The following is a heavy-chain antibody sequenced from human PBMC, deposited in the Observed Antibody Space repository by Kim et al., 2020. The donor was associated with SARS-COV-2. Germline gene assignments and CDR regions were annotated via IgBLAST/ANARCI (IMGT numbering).Heavy chain of an antibody. CDR3: ARDFTPEHCTTYSCPRGGWLDP. V-gene: IGHV1-18*01. D-gene: IGHD2-8*01. CDR2: INPYNRNT. Sequence: ASVKVSCKASGYTFTNNGISWVRQAPGQGLEWMGWINPYNRNTRYAEKVQGRVTMTTDTTTSTAYMELRSLNFDDTAVYYCARDFTPEHCTTYSCPRGGWLDPWGQGTLVTVSS. J-gene: IGHJ5*02. CDR1: GYTFTNNG.